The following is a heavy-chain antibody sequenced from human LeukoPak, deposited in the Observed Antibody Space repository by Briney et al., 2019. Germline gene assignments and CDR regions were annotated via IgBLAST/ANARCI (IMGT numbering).Heavy chain of an antibody. CDR3: ARGHSGSYYH. Sequence: PSETLSLTCTVSGGSISSYYWSCIRQPPGKALEWIGYIYYSGSTNYNPSLKSRVTISVDTSKNQFSLKLSSVTAADTAVYYCARGHSGSYYHWGQGTLVTVSS. CDR2: IYYSGST. V-gene: IGHV4-59*01. CDR1: GGSISSYY. J-gene: IGHJ4*02. D-gene: IGHD1-26*01.